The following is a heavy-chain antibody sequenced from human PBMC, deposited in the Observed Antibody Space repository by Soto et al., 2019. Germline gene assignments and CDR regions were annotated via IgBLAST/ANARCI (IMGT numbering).Heavy chain of an antibody. CDR3: AGSDSSGYSAYF. CDR2: IIPSFGTA. Sequence: QVQLVQSGAEVKKPGSSVKVSCKASGGTFSSYAISWVRQAPGQGLEWLGGIIPSFGTANYAQKFQGRVTITADESTSTAYMELSSLRSEDTAVDYCAGSDSSGYSAYFWGQGTLVTVSS. V-gene: IGHV1-69*12. CDR1: GGTFSSYA. D-gene: IGHD3-22*01. J-gene: IGHJ4*02.